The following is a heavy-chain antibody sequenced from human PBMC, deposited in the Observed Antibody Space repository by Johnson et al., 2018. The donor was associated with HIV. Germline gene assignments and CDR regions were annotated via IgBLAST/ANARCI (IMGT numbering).Heavy chain of an antibody. CDR3: ARGKGAAAGLDAFDI. V-gene: IGHV3-20*04. J-gene: IGHJ3*02. CDR2: INWSGGST. CDR1: GFTFEDYG. Sequence: VQLVESGGGVVRPGGSLRLSCAASGFTFEDYGMSWVRQPPGTGLEWVSGINWSGGSTAYAASMTGRFTISRDNDKKSLYLHVNSLRAEDTAFYYCARGKGAAAGLDAFDIWGQGTMVTVSS. D-gene: IGHD6-13*01.